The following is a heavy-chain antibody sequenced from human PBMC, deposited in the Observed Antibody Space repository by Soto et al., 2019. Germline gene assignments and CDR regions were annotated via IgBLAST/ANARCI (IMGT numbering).Heavy chain of an antibody. Sequence: EFQLLESGGGLVQPGGSLRLSCAASGFTFSNYGMSWVRQAPGKGLEWVSGLSGSGGSTYYVDSVKGRFTISRDTSKNTLFLQNNSLRDEDTALYFCAKGHGDWHCYYMHVWGAGTTVTVSS. D-gene: IGHD4-17*01. V-gene: IGHV3-23*01. CDR1: GFTFSNYG. CDR3: AKGHGDWHCYYMHV. J-gene: IGHJ6*03. CDR2: LSGSGGST.